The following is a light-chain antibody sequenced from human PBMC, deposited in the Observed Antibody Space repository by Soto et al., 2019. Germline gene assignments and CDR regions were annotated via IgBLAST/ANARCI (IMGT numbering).Light chain of an antibody. CDR3: QQYGSSPQT. Sequence: EIVLTQSPDTLSLSPGERATLSCRASQSVSSSYLAWYQQKSGQAPRLLIYGASSRATGIPDRFSGSGSGTDFTLTISRLEPEDFAVYYCQQYGSSPQTFGQGTKVDIK. V-gene: IGKV3-20*01. CDR2: GAS. CDR1: QSVSSSY. J-gene: IGKJ1*01.